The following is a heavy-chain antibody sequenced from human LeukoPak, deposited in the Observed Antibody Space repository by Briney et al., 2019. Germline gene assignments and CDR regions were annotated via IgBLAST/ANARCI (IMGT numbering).Heavy chain of an antibody. J-gene: IGHJ6*03. CDR2: IYYTGST. V-gene: IGHV4-59*01. Sequence: SETLSLTCTVSGGSISSYYRSWLRQPPGKGLEWVGYIYYTGSTNHNPSLTSRVTISVDASKNQFSLKLSSVTAAATAVYYCARVVYSGYDFRGAMDVWGKGTTVTVSS. CDR1: GGSISSYY. CDR3: ARVVYSGYDFRGAMDV. D-gene: IGHD5-12*01.